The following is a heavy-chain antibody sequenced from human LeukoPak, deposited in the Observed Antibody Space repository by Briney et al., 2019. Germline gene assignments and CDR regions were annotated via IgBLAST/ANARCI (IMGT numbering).Heavy chain of an antibody. D-gene: IGHD3-22*01. Sequence: GGSLRLSCAASGFTFSSYSMNWVRQAPGKGLEWVAVIWYDGSNKYYADSVKGRFTISRDNSKNTLYLQMNSLRAEDTAVYYCAKGVHYYDSSGSTFDIWGQGTMVTVSS. V-gene: IGHV3-33*08. CDR2: IWYDGSNK. J-gene: IGHJ3*02. CDR1: GFTFSSYS. CDR3: AKGVHYYDSSGSTFDI.